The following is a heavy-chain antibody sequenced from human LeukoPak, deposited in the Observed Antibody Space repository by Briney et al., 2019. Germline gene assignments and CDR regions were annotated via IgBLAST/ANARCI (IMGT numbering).Heavy chain of an antibody. V-gene: IGHV1-69*13. D-gene: IGHD2-15*01. CDR2: IIPIFGTA. CDR3: ATVPDCSGGSCYSYFDY. J-gene: IGHJ4*02. CDR1: GGTFSSYA. Sequence: SVKVSCKASGGTFSSYAISWVRQAPGQGLEWMGGIIPIFGTANYAQKFQGRVTITADESTSTAYMELSSLRSEDTAVYYCATVPDCSGGSCYSYFDYWGQGTLVTVSS.